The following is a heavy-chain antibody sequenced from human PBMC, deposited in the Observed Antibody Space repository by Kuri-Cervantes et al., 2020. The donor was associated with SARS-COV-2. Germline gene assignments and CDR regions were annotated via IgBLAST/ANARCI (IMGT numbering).Heavy chain of an antibody. D-gene: IGHD3-22*01. CDR2: ISYDGSNK. Sequence: GESLKISCAASGFTFSSYAMHWVRQAPGKGLEWVTVISYDGSNKYYADSVKGRFTISRDNSKNTLYLQMNSLRAEDTAVYYCARDYDSSGHMLDYWSQGTLVTVSS. J-gene: IGHJ4*02. CDR1: GFTFSSYA. V-gene: IGHV3-30*04. CDR3: ARDYDSSGHMLDY.